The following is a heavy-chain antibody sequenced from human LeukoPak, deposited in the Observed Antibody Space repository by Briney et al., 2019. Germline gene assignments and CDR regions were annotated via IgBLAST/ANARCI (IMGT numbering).Heavy chain of an antibody. CDR3: ARVDDSYGLYYFDY. V-gene: IGHV3-11*01. Sequence: GGSLRLSCAASGFTFSDHWMAWVRQAPGKGLEWVSYISSSGSTIYYADSVKGRFTISRDNAKNSLHLQMNSLRAEDTAVYYCARVDDSYGLYYFDYWGQGTLVTVSS. CDR2: ISSSGSTI. J-gene: IGHJ4*02. CDR1: GFTFSDHW. D-gene: IGHD5-18*01.